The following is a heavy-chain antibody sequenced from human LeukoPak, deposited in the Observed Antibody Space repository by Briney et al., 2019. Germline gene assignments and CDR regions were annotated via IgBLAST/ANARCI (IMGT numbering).Heavy chain of an antibody. V-gene: IGHV3-21*01. J-gene: IGHJ4*02. CDR3: ARGLGELDY. Sequence: GGSLRLSCAASGFTFSSYSMNWVRQAPGKGLEWVSSISSSSSYIYYADSVKGRFTISRDNAKNSLYMQMDCLRAEDTAVYYCARGLGELDYWGQGTLLTVSS. D-gene: IGHD4-17*01. CDR2: ISSSSSYI. CDR1: GFTFSSYS.